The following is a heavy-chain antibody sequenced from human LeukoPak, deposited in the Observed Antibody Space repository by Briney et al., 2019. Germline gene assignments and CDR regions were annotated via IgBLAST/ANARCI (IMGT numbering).Heavy chain of an antibody. CDR1: GFTFSAYA. CDR2: VRYGGSIK. Sequence: GGSLRLSCAASGFTFSAYAMHWIRQAPGRGLEWVAFVRYGGSIKYYADSVKGRFTISRDNSKNTLYLQMNSLRAEDTAVYCCAKDLGGEYNIFDYWGQGTLSPSPQ. D-gene: IGHD3-9*01. CDR3: AKDLGGEYNIFDY. J-gene: IGHJ4*02. V-gene: IGHV3-30*02.